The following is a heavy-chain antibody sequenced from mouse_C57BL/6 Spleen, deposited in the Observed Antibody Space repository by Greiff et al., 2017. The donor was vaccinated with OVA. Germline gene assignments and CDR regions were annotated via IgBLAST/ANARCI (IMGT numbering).Heavy chain of an antibody. D-gene: IGHD2-4*01. CDR3: ARSGLYDYDEDA. CDR1: GYAFSSYW. V-gene: IGHV1-80*01. CDR2: IYPGDGDT. J-gene: IGHJ1*03. Sequence: QVQLQQSGAELVKPGASVKISCKASGYAFSSYWMNWVKQRPGKGLEWIGQIYPGDGDTNYNGKFKGKATLTADKSSSTAYMQLSSLTSEDSAVYFCARSGLYDYDEDAWGTGTTVTVSS.